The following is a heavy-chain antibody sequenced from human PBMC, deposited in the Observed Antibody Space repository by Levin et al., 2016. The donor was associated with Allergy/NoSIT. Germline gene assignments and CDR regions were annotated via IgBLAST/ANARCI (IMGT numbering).Heavy chain of an antibody. D-gene: IGHD3-9*01. V-gene: IGHV3-74*01. CDR3: ARVADYDILTGYNYYFDY. J-gene: IGHJ4*02. CDR1: GFTFSSYW. Sequence: GGSLRLSCAASGFTFSSYWMHWVRQAPGKGLVWVSRINSDGSSTSYADSVKGRFTISRDNAKNTLYLQMNSLRAEDTAVYYCARVADYDILTGYNYYFDYWGQGTLVTVSS. CDR2: INSDGSST.